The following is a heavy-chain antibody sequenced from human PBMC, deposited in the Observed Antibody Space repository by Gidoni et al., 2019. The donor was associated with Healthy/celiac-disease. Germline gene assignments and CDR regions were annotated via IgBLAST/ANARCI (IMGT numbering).Heavy chain of an antibody. CDR3: ARDPLVGYSGSYLELDAFDI. CDR1: GFTFSSYG. CDR2: IWYDGSNK. J-gene: IGHJ3*02. V-gene: IGHV3-33*01. D-gene: IGHD1-26*01. Sequence: QVQLVEFGGGVVQPGRSLRLSCAASGFTFSSYGMPWVRQAPGKGLEWVAVIWYDGSNKYYADSVKGRFTISRDNSKNTLYLQMNSLRAEDTAVYYCARDPLVGYSGSYLELDAFDIWGQGTMVTVSS.